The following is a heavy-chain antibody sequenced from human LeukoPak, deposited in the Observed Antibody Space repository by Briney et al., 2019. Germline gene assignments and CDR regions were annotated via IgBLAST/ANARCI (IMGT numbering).Heavy chain of an antibody. CDR2: ISYGGSNK. V-gene: IGHV3-30-3*01. J-gene: IGHJ4*02. D-gene: IGHD3-22*01. Sequence: GGSLRLSCAASGFTFSSYAMHWVRQAPGKGREGVAVISYGGSNKYYADSVKGRFTISRDNSKNTLYLQMNSLRAEDTAVYYCANTYYYDSSGYYPPDYWGQGTLVTVSS. CDR1: GFTFSSYA. CDR3: ANTYYYDSSGYYPPDY.